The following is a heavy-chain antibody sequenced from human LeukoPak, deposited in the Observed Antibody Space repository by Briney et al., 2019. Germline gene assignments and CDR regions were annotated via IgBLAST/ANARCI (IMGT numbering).Heavy chain of an antibody. CDR3: AKGLVFRENRYFDY. J-gene: IGHJ4*02. V-gene: IGHV3-30*02. D-gene: IGHD2-8*01. CDR1: GFTFSNFG. Sequence: GGSLRLSCAASGFTFSNFGMHWVRQAPGKGLEWVAFIQFDGSSKYFADSVKGRFTVSRDNSKNTLYPQMNSLRGEDTAVYYCAKGLVFRENRYFDYWGQGTLVTVSS. CDR2: IQFDGSSK.